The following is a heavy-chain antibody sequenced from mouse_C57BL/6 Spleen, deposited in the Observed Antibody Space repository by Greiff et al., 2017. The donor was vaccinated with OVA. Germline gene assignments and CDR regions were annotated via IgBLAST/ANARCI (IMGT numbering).Heavy chain of an antibody. CDR3: TRSEDYDGRGFDY. J-gene: IGHJ2*01. V-gene: IGHV1-15*01. CDR2: IDPETGGT. CDR1: GYTFTDYE. D-gene: IGHD2-4*01. Sequence: VQLQQSGAELVRPGASVTLSCKASGYTFTDYEMHWVKQTPVHGLEWIGAIDPETGGTAYNQKFKGKAILTADKSSSTAYMELRSLTSEDSAVYYCTRSEDYDGRGFDYWGQGTTLTVSS.